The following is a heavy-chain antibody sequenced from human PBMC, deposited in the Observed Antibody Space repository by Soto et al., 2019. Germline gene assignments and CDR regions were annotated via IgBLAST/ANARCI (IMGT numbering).Heavy chain of an antibody. Sequence: PSETLSLTCAVSGGSISSSNWWSWVRQPPGKGLEWIGEIYHSGSTNYNPSLKSRVTISVDKSKNQFSLKLSSVTAADTAVYYCARDGSNYYDSSGYYSPFDYWGQGTLVTVSS. D-gene: IGHD3-22*01. CDR3: ARDGSNYYDSSGYYSPFDY. J-gene: IGHJ4*02. CDR1: GGSISSSNW. V-gene: IGHV4-4*02. CDR2: IYHSGST.